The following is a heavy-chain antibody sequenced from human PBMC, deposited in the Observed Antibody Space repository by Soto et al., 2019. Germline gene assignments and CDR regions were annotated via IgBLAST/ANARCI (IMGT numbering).Heavy chain of an antibody. CDR1: GGSISSGGYY. CDR2: IYYSGST. Sequence: QVQLQESGPGLVKPSQTLSLTCTVSGGSISSGGYYWSWIRQHPGKGLEWIGYIYYSGSTYYNPSLKSRVHLPVDPSKNQFSRKLGSVTAGDTAVYYCAVDGGFGDLLGLAGGYFDYWGQGTLVTVSS. V-gene: IGHV4-31*03. CDR3: AVDGGFGDLLGLAGGYFDY. J-gene: IGHJ4*02. D-gene: IGHD3-10*01.